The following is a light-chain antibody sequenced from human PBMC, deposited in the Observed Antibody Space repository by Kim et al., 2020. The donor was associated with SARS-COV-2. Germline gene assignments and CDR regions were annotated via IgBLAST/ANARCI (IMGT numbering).Light chain of an antibody. CDR3: AAWDDSLNGWV. J-gene: IGLJ3*02. V-gene: IGLV1-44*01. CDR1: SSNIGSNT. CDR2: SNN. Sequence: GQRVTISCSGSSSNIGSNTVNWYQQRPGTAPKLLIYSNNSRPSGVPDRFSGSKSGTSASLAISGLQSEDEADYYCAAWDDSLNGWVFGGGTQLTVL.